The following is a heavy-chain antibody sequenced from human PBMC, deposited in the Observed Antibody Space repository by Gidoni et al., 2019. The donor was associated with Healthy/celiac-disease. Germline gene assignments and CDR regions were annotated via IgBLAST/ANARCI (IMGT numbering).Heavy chain of an antibody. J-gene: IGHJ4*02. Sequence: QVQLVQSGAEVKKPGSSVKVTCKASGGTFSSYTISWVRQAPGQGLEWMGRIIPILGIANYAQKFQGRVTITADKSTSTAYMELSSLRSEDTAVYYCARESYGSGSFNYFDYWGQGTLVTVSS. CDR2: IIPILGIA. CDR1: GGTFSSYT. D-gene: IGHD3-10*01. CDR3: ARESYGSGSFNYFDY. V-gene: IGHV1-69*08.